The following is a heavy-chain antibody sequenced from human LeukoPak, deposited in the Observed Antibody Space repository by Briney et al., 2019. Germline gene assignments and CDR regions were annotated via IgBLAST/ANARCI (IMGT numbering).Heavy chain of an antibody. D-gene: IGHD3-9*01. CDR1: GGSISSYY. V-gene: IGHV4-59*01. Sequence: SETLSLTCTVSGGSISSYYWSWIRQPPGKGLEWIGYIYYSGSTNYNPSLKSRVTISVDTSKNQFSLKLSSVTAADTAVYYCARTHYDILTGSPNWFDPWGQGTLVTVSS. J-gene: IGHJ5*02. CDR3: ARTHYDILTGSPNWFDP. CDR2: IYYSGST.